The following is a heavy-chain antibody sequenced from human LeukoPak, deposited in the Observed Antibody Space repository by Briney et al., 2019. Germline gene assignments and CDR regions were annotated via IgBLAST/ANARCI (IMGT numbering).Heavy chain of an antibody. Sequence: GGSLRLSCAASGFTFNFYGMTWVRQAPGKGLEWVSVIYSGGSTYYADSVKGRFTISRDNSKNTLYLQMNSLRAEDTAVYYCARTPKSIAARRKNNYYYMDVWGKGTTVTVSS. D-gene: IGHD6-6*01. V-gene: IGHV3-53*01. CDR2: IYSGGST. CDR1: GFTFNFYG. CDR3: ARTPKSIAARRKNNYYYMDV. J-gene: IGHJ6*03.